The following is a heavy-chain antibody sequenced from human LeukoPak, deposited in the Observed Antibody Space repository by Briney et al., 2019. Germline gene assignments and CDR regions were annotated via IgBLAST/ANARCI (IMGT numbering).Heavy chain of an antibody. Sequence: ASVKVSCKASGYTFTGYYMHWVRQAPGQGPEWMGWINPNSGGTNYAQKFQGRVTMTRDTSISTAYMELSRLRSDDTAVYYCASSAHNTAMVTDYWGQGTLVTVSS. CDR1: GYTFTGYY. J-gene: IGHJ4*02. CDR3: ASSAHNTAMVTDY. V-gene: IGHV1-2*02. CDR2: INPNSGGT. D-gene: IGHD5-18*01.